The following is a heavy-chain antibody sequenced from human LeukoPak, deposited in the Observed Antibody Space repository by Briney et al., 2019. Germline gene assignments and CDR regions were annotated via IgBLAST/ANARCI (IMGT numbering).Heavy chain of an antibody. CDR2: IWYDGSNK. CDR1: GFTFSNYA. J-gene: IGHJ3*02. Sequence: GGSLRLSCAASGFTFSNYAMHWVRQAPGKGLEWVAVIWYDGSNKYYADSVKGRFTISRDNSKNTLYLQMNSLRAEDTAVYYCARDRLYYGSIVATYAFDIWGQGTMVTVSS. V-gene: IGHV3-33*08. CDR3: ARDRLYYGSIVATYAFDI. D-gene: IGHD5-12*01.